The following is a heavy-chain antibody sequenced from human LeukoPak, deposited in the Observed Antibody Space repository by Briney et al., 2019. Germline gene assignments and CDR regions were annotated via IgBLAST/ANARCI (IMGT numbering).Heavy chain of an antibody. V-gene: IGHV1-2*02. J-gene: IGHJ3*02. Sequence: GASVKVSCKASGHTFTYYFIHWVRHAPGQGLEWMGWVNPNSGGTNYAQKFQGRVTMTRDTSISTTYMELSRLRSDDTAMYYCASLDAFDMWGQGTMVTVSS. CDR3: ASLDAFDM. CDR2: VNPNSGGT. CDR1: GHTFTYYF.